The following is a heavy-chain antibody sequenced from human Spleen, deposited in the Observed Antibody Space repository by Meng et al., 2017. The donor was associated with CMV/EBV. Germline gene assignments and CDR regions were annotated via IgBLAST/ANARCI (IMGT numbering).Heavy chain of an antibody. J-gene: IGHJ4*02. CDR3: ARGRTDFDS. Sequence: LSLTSAVYGGSLTDYYWSWIRQSPEKGLEWIGDISHSGRTNYIPSLKSRVTISVDTSNNQFSLKVTSVTAADTAVYYCARGRTDFDSWGQGTLVTVSS. D-gene: IGHD1-1*01. CDR2: ISHSGRT. CDR1: GGSLTDYY. V-gene: IGHV4-34*01.